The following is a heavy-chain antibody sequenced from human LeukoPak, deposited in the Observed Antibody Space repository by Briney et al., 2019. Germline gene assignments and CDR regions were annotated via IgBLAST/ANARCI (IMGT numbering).Heavy chain of an antibody. CDR2: IYYSGST. Sequence: SETLSLTCTVSGGSISSSSYYWDWIRQPPGKGLEWIGSIYYSGSTYYNPSLKSRVTISVDTSKNQFSLKLSSVTAADTAVYYCARGHNYYDSSGYYYREYFQHWGQGTLVTVSS. D-gene: IGHD3-22*01. CDR1: GGSISSSSYY. V-gene: IGHV4-39*07. J-gene: IGHJ1*01. CDR3: ARGHNYYDSSGYYYREYFQH.